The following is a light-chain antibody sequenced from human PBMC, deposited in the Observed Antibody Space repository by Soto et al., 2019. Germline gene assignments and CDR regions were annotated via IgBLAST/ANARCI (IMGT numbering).Light chain of an antibody. V-gene: IGLV1-44*01. J-gene: IGLJ3*02. CDR2: TDY. Sequence: QSVLTQPPSASSTPGQTVTISCSGSTSNIGTFYVYWYQHLPGTAPKLLIYTDYQRPSGVPDRFSGSKSGTSASLAISGLQSEDEADYYCASWDDSLNGGVFGGGTQLTVL. CDR1: TSNIGTFY. CDR3: ASWDDSLNGGV.